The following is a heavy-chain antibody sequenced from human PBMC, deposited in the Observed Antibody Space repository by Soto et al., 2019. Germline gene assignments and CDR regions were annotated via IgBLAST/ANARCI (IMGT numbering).Heavy chain of an antibody. J-gene: IGHJ4*02. V-gene: IGHV4-4*02. Sequence: SETLSLTCAVSGASISSNSWWAWVRQPPGKGLEWIGEIYHSGGTNYNPSLKSRVSISVDKSKNQFSLELTSVTAADTAVYYCARVNNGNFRADYWGQGTLVTVSS. CDR3: ARVNNGNFRADY. CDR2: IYHSGGT. D-gene: IGHD1-26*01. CDR1: GASISSNSW.